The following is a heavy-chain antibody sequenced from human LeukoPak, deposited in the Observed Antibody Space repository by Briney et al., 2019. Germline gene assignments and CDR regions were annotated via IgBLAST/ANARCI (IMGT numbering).Heavy chain of an antibody. D-gene: IGHD1-26*01. Sequence: GGSLRLSCAASGFTFSSYSMHWVRQAPGKGLEYVSAINSNGGTTYYANSVKGRFTISRDNSKNTLYLQMGRLRADDMAVYYCATDLGHGSYWGPDYWGQGTLVIVSS. CDR1: GFTFSSYS. CDR2: INSNGGTT. J-gene: IGHJ4*02. V-gene: IGHV3-64*01. CDR3: ATDLGHGSYWGPDY.